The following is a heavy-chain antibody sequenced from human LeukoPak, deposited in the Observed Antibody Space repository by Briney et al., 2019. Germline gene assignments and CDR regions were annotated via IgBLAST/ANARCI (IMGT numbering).Heavy chain of an antibody. CDR1: GGSISSSSYY. CDR2: IYYSGST. J-gene: IGHJ6*02. V-gene: IGHV4-39*01. D-gene: IGHD2-2*01. Sequence: SETLSLTWTVSGGSISSSSYYWGWIRQPPGKGLEWIGSIYYSGSTYYNPSLKSRVTISVDTSKNQFSLKLSSVTAADTAVYYCASYRIDYCSSTSCYGGYYYYYGMDAWGQGTTVTVSS. CDR3: ASYRIDYCSSTSCYGGYYYYYGMDA.